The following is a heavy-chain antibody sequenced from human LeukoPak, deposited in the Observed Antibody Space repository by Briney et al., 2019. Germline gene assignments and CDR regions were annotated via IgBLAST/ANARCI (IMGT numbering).Heavy chain of an antibody. V-gene: IGHV3-30*02. CDR3: AKGSGSSLDIDY. D-gene: IGHD5-18*01. J-gene: IGHJ4*02. CDR2: IRNDGSKK. CDR1: GFTFSSFG. Sequence: GRSLRLSCEASGFTFSSFGVHWVRQAPGKGLEWVAFIRNDGSKKYYADSVKGRFTISRDNSKNTLYLQMNSLRAEDTAVYYCAKGSGSSLDIDYWGQGTLVTVSS.